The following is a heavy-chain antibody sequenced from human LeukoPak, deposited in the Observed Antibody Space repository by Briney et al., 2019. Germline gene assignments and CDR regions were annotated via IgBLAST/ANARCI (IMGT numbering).Heavy chain of an antibody. CDR1: GGSISSGDYY. Sequence: SEALSLTCTVSGGSISSGDYYWSWIRQPPGKGLEWIAYMYYSGSTYYNPSLKSRVTMSADTSKNQLSLKLSSVTAADTAVYHCARPYYYDSRIDPWGQGILVTVSS. CDR3: ARPYYYDSRIDP. CDR2: MYYSGST. J-gene: IGHJ5*02. V-gene: IGHV4-30-4*01. D-gene: IGHD3-22*01.